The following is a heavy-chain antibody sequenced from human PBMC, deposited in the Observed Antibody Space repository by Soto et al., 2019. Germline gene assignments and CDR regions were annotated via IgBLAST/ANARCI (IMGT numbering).Heavy chain of an antibody. CDR2: MNAHSGNT. D-gene: IGHD4-17*01. Sequence: QVQLVQSGAEVKKPGASVKVSCKASGYTFTSYDINWVRQATGQGLEWMGWMNAHSGNTGYAQKFQGRVTMTRNTSISTAYMELSSLRSEDTAVYYCARGDGTVTPQYYYYYGMDVWGQGTTVTVSS. CDR1: GYTFTSYD. J-gene: IGHJ6*02. CDR3: ARGDGTVTPQYYYYYGMDV. V-gene: IGHV1-8*01.